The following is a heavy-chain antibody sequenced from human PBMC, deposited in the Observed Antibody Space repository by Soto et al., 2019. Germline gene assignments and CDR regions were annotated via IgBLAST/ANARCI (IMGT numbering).Heavy chain of an antibody. D-gene: IGHD6-6*01. CDR1: GGSFSGYY. CDR2: INHSGIT. J-gene: IGHJ6*02. V-gene: IGHV4-34*01. Sequence: QVQLQQWGAGLLKPSETLSLTCVVNGGSFSGYYWSWVRLPPGKGLEWIGGINHSGITDSNPSLKSRVTISVDGSRSQFSLKLTSVTAADTALYFCASARASLPARRGIGYYGMDVWGQGATVTVSS. CDR3: ASARASLPARRGIGYYGMDV.